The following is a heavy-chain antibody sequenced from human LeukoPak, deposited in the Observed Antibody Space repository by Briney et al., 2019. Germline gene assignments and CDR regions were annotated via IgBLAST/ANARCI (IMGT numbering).Heavy chain of an antibody. CDR3: ARDTRLRYFDWLSPPNWFDP. CDR2: ISAYNGNT. J-gene: IGHJ5*02. V-gene: IGHV1-18*01. D-gene: IGHD3-9*01. Sequence: GASVKVSCKASGYTFTSYGISWVRQAPGQGLEWMGWISAYNGNTNYAQKLQGRVTMTTDTSTSTAYMELRSLRSDDTAVYYCARDTRLRYFDWLSPPNWFDPWGQGTLVTVSS. CDR1: GYTFTSYG.